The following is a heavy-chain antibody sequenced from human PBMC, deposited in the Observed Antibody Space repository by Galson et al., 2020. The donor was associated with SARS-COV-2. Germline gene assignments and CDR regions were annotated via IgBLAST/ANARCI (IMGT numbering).Heavy chain of an antibody. Sequence: SETLSLTCAVYGGSFSDYSWTWVRQPPGKGLEWIGEISHSGSTNYSPSLKSRVFMSVDTSKNQFSLKLRSVTTADTAVYYCAIQELELRYYGMDVWGQGTTVTVSS. D-gene: IGHD1-7*01. V-gene: IGHV4-34*01. J-gene: IGHJ6*02. CDR1: GGSFSDYS. CDR3: AIQELELRYYGMDV. CDR2: ISHSGST.